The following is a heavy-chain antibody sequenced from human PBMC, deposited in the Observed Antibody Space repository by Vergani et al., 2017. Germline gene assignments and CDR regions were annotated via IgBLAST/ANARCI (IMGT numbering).Heavy chain of an antibody. D-gene: IGHD1-26*01. CDR2: IHYSGST. V-gene: IGHV4-59*01. CDR1: GGSISSYY. J-gene: IGHJ5*02. CDR3: ARVKGEPSRGPNWFDP. Sequence: QVQLQESGPGLVKPSETLSLTCTVSGGSISSYYWSWIRQPPGKGLEWIGYIHYSGSTNYNPSLKSRVTISVDTSKNQFSLKLSSVTAADTAVYYCARVKGEPSRGPNWFDPWGQGTLVTVSS.